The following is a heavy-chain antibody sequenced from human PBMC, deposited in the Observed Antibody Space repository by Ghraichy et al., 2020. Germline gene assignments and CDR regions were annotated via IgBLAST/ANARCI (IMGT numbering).Heavy chain of an antibody. D-gene: IGHD5-12*01. J-gene: IGHJ4*02. CDR2: IKQDGSEK. CDR1: GFTFSTYW. CDR3: ATSPDPVWWLALDY. Sequence: GGSLRLSCTASGFTFSTYWMSWVRHAPGKGLEWVANIKQDGSEKYYVDSVKGRFTISRDNAKNSLYLQMNGLRAEDTAVYYCATSPDPVWWLALDYWGQGTLVTVSS. V-gene: IGHV3-7*03.